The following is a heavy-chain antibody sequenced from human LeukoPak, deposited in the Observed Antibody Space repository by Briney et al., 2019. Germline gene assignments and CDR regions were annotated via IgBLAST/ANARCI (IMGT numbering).Heavy chain of an antibody. CDR3: ARANWGILTGYPYYYYYYMDV. V-gene: IGHV1-69*05. CDR2: IIPIFGTA. D-gene: IGHD3-9*01. J-gene: IGHJ6*03. Sequence: SVKVSCKASGGTFSSYAISWVRQAPGQGLEWMGRIIPIFGTANYAQKFQGRVTITTDESTSTAYMELSSLRSEDTAVYYCARANWGILTGYPYYYYYYMDVWGKGTTVTVSS. CDR1: GGTFSSYA.